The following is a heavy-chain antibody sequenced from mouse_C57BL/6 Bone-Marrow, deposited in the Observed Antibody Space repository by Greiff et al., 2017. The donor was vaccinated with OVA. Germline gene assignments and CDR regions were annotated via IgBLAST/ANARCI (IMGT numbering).Heavy chain of an antibody. CDR1: GYTFTSYW. CDR2: IHPSDSDT. CDR3: AIQYPASNYVDWYFDV. J-gene: IGHJ1*03. Sequence: VQLQQPGAELVKPGASVKVSCKASGYTFTSYWMHWVKQRPGQGLEWIGRIHPSDSDTNYNQKFKGKATLTVDKSSSTAYMQRSSLTSEDSAVYYCAIQYPASNYVDWYFDVWGTGTTVTVSS. V-gene: IGHV1-74*01. D-gene: IGHD2-5*01.